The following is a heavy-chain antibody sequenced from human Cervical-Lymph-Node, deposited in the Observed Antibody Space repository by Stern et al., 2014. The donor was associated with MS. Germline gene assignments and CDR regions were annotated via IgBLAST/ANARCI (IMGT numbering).Heavy chain of an antibody. CDR2: ISWNSGDI. J-gene: IGHJ6*02. D-gene: IGHD2-21*01. V-gene: IGHV3-9*01. CDR3: AKDLGEVFYYGMDV. CDR1: GIIFGDYV. Sequence: EVQLEESGGGLVQPGGALRLSCAAAGIIFGDYVMHWVRQAPGKGLEWVAGISWNSGDIAYTDSVKGRFTISRDNAKNSLYLHMNSLRAEDTALYYCAKDLGEVFYYGMDVWGQGTTVTVSS.